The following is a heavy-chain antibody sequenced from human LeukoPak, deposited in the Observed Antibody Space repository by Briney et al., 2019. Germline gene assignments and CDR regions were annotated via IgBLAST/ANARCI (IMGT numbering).Heavy chain of an antibody. V-gene: IGHV1-2*02. CDR3: ARDLDGIAVAITNWFDP. CDR1: GYTFTGYY. Sequence: ASVKVSCKASGYTFTGYYMHWVRQAPGQGLEWMGWINPNSGGTNYAQKFQGRVTMTRDTSISTAYMELSRLRSDDPAVYYCARDLDGIAVAITNWFDPWGQGTLVTVSS. CDR2: INPNSGGT. J-gene: IGHJ5*02. D-gene: IGHD6-19*01.